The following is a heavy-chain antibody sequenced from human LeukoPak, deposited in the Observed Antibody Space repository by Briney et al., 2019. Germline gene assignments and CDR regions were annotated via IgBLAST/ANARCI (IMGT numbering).Heavy chain of an antibody. CDR1: GYSIRSAYY. Sequence: SETLSLTCDVSGYSIRSAYYWGWIRPPPGKELEWIGSIYHTGTTYYNPSLKSRVTISLNTSKTQFSLKLTSVTAADTAVYYCATTTVVTRDFDYWGQGTLVTVSS. J-gene: IGHJ4*02. D-gene: IGHD4-23*01. CDR2: IYHTGTT. CDR3: ATTTVVTRDFDY. V-gene: IGHV4-38-2*01.